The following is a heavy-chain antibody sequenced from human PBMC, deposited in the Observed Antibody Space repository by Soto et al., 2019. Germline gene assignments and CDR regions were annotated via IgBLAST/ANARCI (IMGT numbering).Heavy chain of an antibody. D-gene: IGHD3-9*01. CDR3: TKDAKFDDIYPGYFVNDL. V-gene: IGHV1-18*01. J-gene: IGHJ5*02. CDR1: GYTFSNFG. CDR2: ISPNSEKT. Sequence: ASVKVSCKASGYTFSNFGISWVRQAPGEGLEWMGWISPNSEKTKIAQRFQGRVTMTTDISTSTSYLELRGLTSDDTAVYYCTKDAKFDDIYPGYFVNDLWGQGTPFTVSS.